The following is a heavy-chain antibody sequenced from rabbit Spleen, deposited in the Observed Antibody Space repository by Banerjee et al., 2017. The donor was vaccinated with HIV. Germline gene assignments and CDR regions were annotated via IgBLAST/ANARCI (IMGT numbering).Heavy chain of an antibody. Sequence: QSLEESGGDLVKPGASLTLTCKASGVSFSGSSYMCWVRQAPGKGLEWIACIEAGSSGFTYFASWAKGRFTISKTSSTTVTLQMTSLTAADTATYFCARNYVNVFDPWGPGTLVTVS. J-gene: IGHJ2*01. D-gene: IGHD1-1*01. CDR3: ARNYVNVFDP. V-gene: IGHV1S40*01. CDR1: GVSFSGSSY. CDR2: IEAGSSGFT.